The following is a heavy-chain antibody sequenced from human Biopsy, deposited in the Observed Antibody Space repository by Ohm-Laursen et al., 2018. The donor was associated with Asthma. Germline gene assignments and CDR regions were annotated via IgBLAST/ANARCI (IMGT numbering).Heavy chain of an antibody. V-gene: IGHV3-33*05. CDR2: MSYDGSIK. CDR3: ARGLDYSGRSGFDY. Sequence: RSLRLSCAASGFTFSSYGMDWVRQAPGKGLEWVALMSYDGSIKDYADSVKGRFTISRDNSMNTPYLHMNSLRVEDTAVYYCARGLDYSGRSGFDYWGQGTLVTVSS. CDR1: GFTFSSYG. D-gene: IGHD3-10*01. J-gene: IGHJ4*02.